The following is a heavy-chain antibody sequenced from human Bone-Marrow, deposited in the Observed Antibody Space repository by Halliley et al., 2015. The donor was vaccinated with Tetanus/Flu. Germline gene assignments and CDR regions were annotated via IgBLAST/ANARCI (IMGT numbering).Heavy chain of an antibody. CDR1: GASISGDNW. D-gene: IGHD3-22*01. CDR2: ISHSGGT. V-gene: IGHV4-4*02. CDR3: ARVSGIVVILLEDVYFDS. Sequence: SLTCTVSGASISGDNWWSWVRQPPGKGLEWIGEISHSGGTNYNPSLKSRVTMSLDKSKNQFSLRLNSVTAADTAVYYCARVSGIVVILLEDVYFDSWGQGTLVTVSS. J-gene: IGHJ4*02.